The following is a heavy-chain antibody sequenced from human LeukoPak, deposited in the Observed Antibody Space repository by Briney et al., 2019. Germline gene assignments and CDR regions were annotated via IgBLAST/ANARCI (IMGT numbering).Heavy chain of an antibody. V-gene: IGHV3-48*03. CDR3: ASTLGYCSGSCFDY. D-gene: IGHD2-15*01. CDR1: GFTFSSYE. J-gene: IGHJ4*02. Sequence: GGSLRLSCAASGFTFSSYEMNWVRQAPGKGLEWVSYISSSGGTIYYADSVKGRFTISRDNAKNSLSLQMNSLRAEDTAVYYCASTLGYCSGSCFDYWGQGALVTVSS. CDR2: ISSSGGTI.